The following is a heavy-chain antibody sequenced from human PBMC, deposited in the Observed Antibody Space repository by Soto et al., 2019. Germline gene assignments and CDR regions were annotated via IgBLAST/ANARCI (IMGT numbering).Heavy chain of an antibody. CDR3: ARGRYGSGSYYSENYYGMDV. CDR1: GYSFTIYC. CDR2: IDPSDSYT. V-gene: IGHV5-10-1*01. J-gene: IGHJ6*02. D-gene: IGHD3-10*01. Sequence: PGESVKISCKGSGYSFTIYCISWVHQMPGKGLEWMGRIDPSDSYTNYSPSFQGHVTISADKSISTAYLQWSSLKASDTAMYYCARGRYGSGSYYSENYYGMDVWGQGTTVTVSS.